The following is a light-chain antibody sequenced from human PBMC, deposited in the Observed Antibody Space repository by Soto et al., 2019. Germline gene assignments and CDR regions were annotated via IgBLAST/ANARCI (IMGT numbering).Light chain of an antibody. CDR3: QHYNSYSEA. Sequence: DIQMTESPSTLSGSVGERFTSTCRASQTISSWLAWDQQKPGEATKLLIYKASTLKSGVPSRLSGSGSGKEFTITISSLQPDDFATYYCQHYNSYSEAFGQGTKVDIK. V-gene: IGKV1-5*03. J-gene: IGKJ1*01. CDR1: QTISSW. CDR2: KAS.